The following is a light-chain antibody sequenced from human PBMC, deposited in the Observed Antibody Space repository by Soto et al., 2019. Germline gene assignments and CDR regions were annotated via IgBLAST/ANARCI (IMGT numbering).Light chain of an antibody. V-gene: IGKV3D-11*02. CDR1: RTISSH. CDR3: QQRSNWHGIT. CDR2: DAS. Sequence: EIVMTQSPSTLSVSPGERATLSCRASRTISSHLAWYQQKPGQAPRLLIYDASNRATGIPARFSGSGPGTDFTLTISSLEPEDFAVYYCQQRSNWHGITFGQGTRLEIK. J-gene: IGKJ5*01.